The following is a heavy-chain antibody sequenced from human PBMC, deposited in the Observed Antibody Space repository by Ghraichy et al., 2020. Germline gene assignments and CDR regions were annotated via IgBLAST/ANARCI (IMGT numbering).Heavy chain of an antibody. V-gene: IGHV1-2*02. CDR2: INPNSGGT. D-gene: IGHD3-16*02. CDR1: GYTFTGYY. J-gene: IGHJ4*02. Sequence: ASVKVSCKASGYTFTGYYMHWVRQAPGQGLEWMGWINPNSGGTNYAQKFQGRVTMTRDTSINTAYMELSRLRSDDTAVYYCASYVTYDYVWGSYRDFDYWGQGTLVTVSS. CDR3: ASYVTYDYVWGSYRDFDY.